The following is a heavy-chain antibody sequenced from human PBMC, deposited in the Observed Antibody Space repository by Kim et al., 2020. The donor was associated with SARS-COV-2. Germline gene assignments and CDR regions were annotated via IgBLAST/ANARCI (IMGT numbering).Heavy chain of an antibody. CDR3: LGGFYFDY. Sequence: ASVKVSCKTSGHFFTRDSIHWVRQAPGQGLEWMGGIDCGNGNTIYSQKFQGRVTFTTDTSASTAYMELSFLRSEDSAVYYCLGGFYFDYWGQGTLVTGCS. V-gene: IGHV1-3*01. J-gene: IGHJ4*02. D-gene: IGHD3-16*01. CDR2: IDCGNGNT. CDR1: GHFFTRDS.